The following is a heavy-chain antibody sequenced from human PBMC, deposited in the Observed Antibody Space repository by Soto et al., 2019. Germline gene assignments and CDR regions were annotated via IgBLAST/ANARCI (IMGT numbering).Heavy chain of an antibody. CDR1: GYTSTSYD. Sequence: ASVKVSCKASGYTSTSYDSNWVRQATGQGLEWMGWMNPNSGNTGYAQKFQGRVTMTRNTSISTAYMELSSLRSEDTAVYYCARGTTVDYYYYMDVWGKGTTVTVSS. D-gene: IGHD1-7*01. J-gene: IGHJ6*03. CDR3: ARGTTVDYYYYMDV. V-gene: IGHV1-8*01. CDR2: MNPNSGNT.